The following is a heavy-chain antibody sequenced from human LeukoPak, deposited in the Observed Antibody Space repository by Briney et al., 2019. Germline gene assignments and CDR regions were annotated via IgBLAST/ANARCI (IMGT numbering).Heavy chain of an antibody. CDR1: GFTFSSYW. D-gene: IGHD6-13*01. CDR2: IKQDGSEK. CDR3: ARGGIDYSSSWYGVY. Sequence: GGSLRLSCAASGFTFSSYWMSWVRQAPGKGLEGVANIKQDGSEKYYVDSVKGRFTISRDNAKNSLYLQMNSLRAEDTAVYYCARGGIDYSSSWYGVYWGQGTLVTVSS. J-gene: IGHJ4*02. V-gene: IGHV3-7*01.